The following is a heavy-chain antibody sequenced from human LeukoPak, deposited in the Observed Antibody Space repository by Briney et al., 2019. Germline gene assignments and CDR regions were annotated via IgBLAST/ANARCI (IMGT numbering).Heavy chain of an antibody. D-gene: IGHD2-2*01. CDR1: GFTFSSYS. CDR2: ISSSSSYI. V-gene: IGHV3-21*04. Sequence: GVLRLSCAASGFTFSSYSMNWVRQAPGKGLEWVSSISSSSSYIYYADSVKGRFTISRDNSKNTLYLQMNSLRAEDTAVYYCARLPTYCSSTSCHQYYFDYWGQGTLVTVSS. CDR3: ARLPTYCSSTSCHQYYFDY. J-gene: IGHJ4*02.